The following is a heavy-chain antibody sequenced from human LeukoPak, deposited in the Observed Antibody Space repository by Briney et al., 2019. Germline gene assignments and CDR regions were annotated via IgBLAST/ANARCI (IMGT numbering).Heavy chain of an antibody. D-gene: IGHD3-10*01. CDR2: INHSGST. CDR1: GGSFSGYY. V-gene: IGHV4-34*01. Sequence: SETLSLTCAVYGGSFSGYYWSWIRQPPGKGLERIGEINHSGSTNYNPSLKSRVTISVDTSKNQFSLKLSSVTAADTAVYYCARAGGTYYYGSGSYSNWFDPWGQGTLVTVSS. CDR3: ARAGGTYYYGSGSYSNWFDP. J-gene: IGHJ5*02.